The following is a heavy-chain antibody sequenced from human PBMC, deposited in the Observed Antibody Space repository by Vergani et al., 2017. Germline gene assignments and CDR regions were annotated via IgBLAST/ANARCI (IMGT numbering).Heavy chain of an antibody. J-gene: IGHJ4*02. CDR1: GFTFSSYG. D-gene: IGHD2-2*02. CDR3: ANTAPAAIAPCYD. V-gene: IGHV3-30*18. CDR2: ISYDGSIK. Sequence: QVQLVESGGGVVQPGRSLRLSCAASGFTFSSYGMHWVRQAPGKGLEWVADISYDGSIKYYADSVKGRFTISRDNSKNTLYLQMNSLRAEDTAVYYCANTAPAAIAPCYDWGQGTLVTVSS.